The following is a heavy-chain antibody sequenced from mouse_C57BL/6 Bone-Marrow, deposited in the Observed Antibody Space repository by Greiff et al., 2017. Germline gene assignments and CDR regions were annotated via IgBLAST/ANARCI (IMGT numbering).Heavy chain of an antibody. Sequence: QVQLKQPGAELVKPGASVKMSCKASGYTFTSYWITWVKQRPGQGLEWIGDIYPTSGRTNYTEKFKSKAILTVDTSSNTAYMQLSSLTSEDSAVFDCARSGPLGRSFDYWGQGTTLTVSS. D-gene: IGHD4-1*01. J-gene: IGHJ2*01. CDR2: IYPTSGRT. CDR3: ARSGPLGRSFDY. CDR1: GYTFTSYW. V-gene: IGHV1-55*01.